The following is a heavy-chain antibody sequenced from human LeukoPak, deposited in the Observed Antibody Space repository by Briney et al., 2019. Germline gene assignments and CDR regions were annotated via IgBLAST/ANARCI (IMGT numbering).Heavy chain of an antibody. CDR3: ARAHTSGSYYYYYYYMDV. J-gene: IGHJ6*03. D-gene: IGHD1-26*01. CDR2: MYYSGST. CDR1: GGSVSSYY. V-gene: IGHV4-59*02. Sequence: SETLSLTCTVSGGSVSSYYWSWIRQPPGKGLEWIGYMYYSGSTNYNPSLKSRVTISVDTSKNQFSLKLSSVTAADTAVYYCARAHTSGSYYYYYYYMDVWGKGTTVTVSS.